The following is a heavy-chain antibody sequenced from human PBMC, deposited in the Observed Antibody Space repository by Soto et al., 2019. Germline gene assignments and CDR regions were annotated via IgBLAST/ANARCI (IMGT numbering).Heavy chain of an antibody. D-gene: IGHD3-10*01. Sequence: GGSLRLSCAASGFTFSSYGMHWVRQAPGKGLEWVAVIWYDGSNKYYADSVKGRFTISRDNSKNTLYLQMNSLRAEDTAVYYCARDYLRGSGTYGMDVWGQGTTVTVSS. V-gene: IGHV3-33*01. CDR1: GFTFSSYG. CDR2: IWYDGSNK. J-gene: IGHJ6*02. CDR3: ARDYLRGSGTYGMDV.